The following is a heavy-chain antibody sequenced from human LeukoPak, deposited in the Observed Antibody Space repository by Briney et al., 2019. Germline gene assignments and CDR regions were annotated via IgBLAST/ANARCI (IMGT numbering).Heavy chain of an antibody. CDR3: ARDRRPSVYGGLDN. V-gene: IGHV3-11*04. CDR2: IGGSGSPI. D-gene: IGHD4/OR15-4a*01. Sequence: PGGPLRLSCAASGFTFSDHYMSWIRQARGKGLEWISYIGGSGSPIYYADSVKGRFTISRDNGRNSLFLQMDSLRAEDTAVYYCARDRRPSVYGGLDNWGQGTLVTVSS. CDR1: GFTFSDHY. J-gene: IGHJ4*02.